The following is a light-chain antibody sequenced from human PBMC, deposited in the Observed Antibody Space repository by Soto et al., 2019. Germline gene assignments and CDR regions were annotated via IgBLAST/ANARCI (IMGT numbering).Light chain of an antibody. J-gene: IGKJ1*01. CDR2: GAS. CDR3: QQYGSSQWT. CDR1: QSVSSSY. V-gene: IGKV3-20*01. Sequence: VLTHSPGTLSLTPGERATLSCRASQSVSSSYLAWYQQKPGQAPRLLIYGASSRATGIPDRFSGSGSGTDFTLTISRLEPEDFAVYYCQQYGSSQWTFGQGTKVDIK.